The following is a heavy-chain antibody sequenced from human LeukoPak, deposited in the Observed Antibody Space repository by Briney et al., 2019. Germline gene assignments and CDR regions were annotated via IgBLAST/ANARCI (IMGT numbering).Heavy chain of an antibody. CDR2: ISGSSGTI. J-gene: IGHJ6*03. V-gene: IGHV3-48*01. D-gene: IGHD3-16*01. Sequence: GGSLRLSCAASGFTFSSYSMNWVRQAPGKGLEWVSYISGSSGTIYYADSVKGRFTISRDNAKNSLYLQMNSLRAEDTALYYCARRCEFGVVYYMDVWGKGTTVTVSS. CDR3: ARRCEFGVVYYMDV. CDR1: GFTFSSYS.